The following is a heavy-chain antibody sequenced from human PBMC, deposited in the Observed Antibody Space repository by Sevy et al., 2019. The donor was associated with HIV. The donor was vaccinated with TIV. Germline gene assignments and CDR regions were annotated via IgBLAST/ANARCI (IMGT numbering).Heavy chain of an antibody. CDR3: AGSEGYMVRAY. Sequence: GGSLRLSCEASGLTFSSYWMTWVRQAPGKGLEWVANIDQDGSAKYYAGSVKGRFTISRDNAANSVYLQMNSLRAEDTAVNFCAGSEGYMVRAYWGLGTLVTVSS. J-gene: IGHJ4*02. CDR2: IDQDGSAK. D-gene: IGHD3-10*01. CDR1: GLTFSSYW. V-gene: IGHV3-7*01.